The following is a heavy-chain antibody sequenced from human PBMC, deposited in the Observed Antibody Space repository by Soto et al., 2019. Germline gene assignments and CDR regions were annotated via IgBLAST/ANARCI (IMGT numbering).Heavy chain of an antibody. CDR3: ARDLGYYDFWSGYPPAFDI. CDR2: IYYSGST. Sequence: PSVTLSLTCTVSGGSISSYYWSWIRQPPGKGLEWIGYIYYSGSTNYNPSLKSRVTISVDTSKNQFSLKLSSVTAADTAVYYCARDLGYYDFWSGYPPAFDIWGQGTMVSVSS. D-gene: IGHD3-3*01. J-gene: IGHJ3*02. CDR1: GGSISSYY. V-gene: IGHV4-59*01.